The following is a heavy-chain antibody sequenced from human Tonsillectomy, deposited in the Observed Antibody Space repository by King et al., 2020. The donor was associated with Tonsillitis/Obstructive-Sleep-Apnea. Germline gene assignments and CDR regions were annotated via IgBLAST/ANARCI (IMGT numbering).Heavy chain of an antibody. V-gene: IGHV3-33*01. CDR3: ARGGYCGSTSCVVMISDY. CDR2: IWSDGSNK. CDR1: GFTFSGYG. J-gene: IGHJ4*02. Sequence: VQLVESGGGVVQPGRSLRLSCEASGFTFSGYGMHWVRQAPGKGLEWVALIWSDGSNKYYADSVKGRFTISRDDSKNTVYLQINSLRAEDTALYYCARGGYCGSTSCVVMISDYWGQGTLVTVSS. D-gene: IGHD2-2*01.